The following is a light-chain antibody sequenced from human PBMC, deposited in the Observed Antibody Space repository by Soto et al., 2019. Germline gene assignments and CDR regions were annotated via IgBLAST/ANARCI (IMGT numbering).Light chain of an antibody. CDR1: SSDVGGYNY. J-gene: IGLJ2*01. CDR3: SSYTSSSTRV. V-gene: IGLV2-14*01. CDR2: DVS. Sequence: QSALTQPAYVAGSPGQSITISCTGTSSDVGGYNYVSWYQQHPGNAPKLMIYDVSNRPSGVSNRFSGSKSGNTASLTISWLQAEDEADYYCSSYTSSSTRVFGGGTKVTVL.